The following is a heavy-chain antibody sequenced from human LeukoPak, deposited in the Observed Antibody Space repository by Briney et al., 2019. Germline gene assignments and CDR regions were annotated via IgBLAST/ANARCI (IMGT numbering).Heavy chain of an antibody. V-gene: IGHV4-39*01. CDR2: IYYSGST. D-gene: IGHD3-3*01. CDR1: GFTFSSYG. CDR3: ERRPDFQC. Sequence: GSLRLSCAASGFTFSSYGMHWVRQPPGKGLEWIGSIYYSGSTYYNPSLKSRVTISVDTSKNQFSLKLSSVTAADTAVYYCERRPDFQCWGQGTLVNVSS. J-gene: IGHJ1*01.